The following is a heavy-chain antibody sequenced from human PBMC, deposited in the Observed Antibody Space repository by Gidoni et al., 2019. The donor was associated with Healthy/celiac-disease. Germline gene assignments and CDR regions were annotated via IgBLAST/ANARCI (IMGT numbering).Heavy chain of an antibody. Sequence: EVQLVESGGGLVQPGRSLRLSCAASGFPFDDYAMHWVGQAPGKGLEWVSGISWNSGSIGYADSVKGRFTSSRDNAKNSLYLQMNSLRAEDTALYYCAKDMTFGGYSYGYGADYYYGMDVWGQGTTVTVSS. D-gene: IGHD5-18*01. J-gene: IGHJ6*02. CDR2: ISWNSGSI. CDR3: AKDMTFGGYSYGYGADYYYGMDV. CDR1: GFPFDDYA. V-gene: IGHV3-9*01.